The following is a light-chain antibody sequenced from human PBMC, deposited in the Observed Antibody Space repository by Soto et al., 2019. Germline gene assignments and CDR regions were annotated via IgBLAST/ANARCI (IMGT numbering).Light chain of an antibody. V-gene: IGKV1D-13*01. CDR3: QQFTYLPVA. CDR2: DAS. Sequence: AIQLTQSPSSLSASVGDRVTITCRASQGIGSNLAWYHQKPGKAPKVLIYDASTLESGVPSRFSGSQSGTDFTLTISSLQPEDFATYYCQQFTYLPVAFGGGTKVEI. CDR1: QGIGSN. J-gene: IGKJ4*01.